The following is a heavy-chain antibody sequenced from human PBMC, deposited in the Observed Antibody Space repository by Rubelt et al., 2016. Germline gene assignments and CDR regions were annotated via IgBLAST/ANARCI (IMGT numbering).Heavy chain of an antibody. CDR1: GGSFSGYY. V-gene: IGHV4-34*01. CDR3: ASRGRYYGSGSYPPRTGIVDY. D-gene: IGHD3-10*01. J-gene: IGHJ4*02. CDR2: INHSGSP. Sequence: QVQLQQWGAGLLKPSETLSLTCAVYGGSFSGYYWSWIRQPPGKGLEWIGEINHSGSPNYKPSLKSRVPMSLDTSKNQFSLKLSSVTAADTAVYYCASRGRYYGSGSYPPRTGIVDYWGQGTLVTVSS.